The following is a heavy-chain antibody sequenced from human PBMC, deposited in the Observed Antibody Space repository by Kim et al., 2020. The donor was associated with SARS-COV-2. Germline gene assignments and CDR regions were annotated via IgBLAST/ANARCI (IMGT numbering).Heavy chain of an antibody. J-gene: IGHJ6*02. CDR3: ARDLVVAASGYGMDV. V-gene: IGHV4-39*07. D-gene: IGHD2-15*01. Sequence: PTLKSRVTISVDTSKNQFCLKLSSVTAADTAVYYCARDLVVAASGYGMDVWGQGTTVTVSS.